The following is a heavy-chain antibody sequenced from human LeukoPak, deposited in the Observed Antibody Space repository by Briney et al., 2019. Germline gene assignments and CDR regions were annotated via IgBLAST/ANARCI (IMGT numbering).Heavy chain of an antibody. V-gene: IGHV4-59*08. CDR2: IYYSGST. CDR3: ARRLSGDYAWFDP. CDR1: GGSIGTNS. J-gene: IGHJ5*02. D-gene: IGHD4-17*01. Sequence: SETLSLTCTVSGGSIGTNSWSWIRQPPGKGLEWIGYIYYSGSTNYNPSLKSRVTMSVDTSKNQFSLKLNSVTAADTAVYYCARRLSGDYAWFDPWGQGTLVTVSS.